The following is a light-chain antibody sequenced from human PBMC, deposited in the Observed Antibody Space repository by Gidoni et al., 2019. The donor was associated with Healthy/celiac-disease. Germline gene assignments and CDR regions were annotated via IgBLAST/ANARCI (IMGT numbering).Light chain of an antibody. Sequence: QSALTQPASVSGSPRPSITISCTGTSSDVGGYNYVYWYQQHPGKAPKLMIYEVSNRPSGVSNRFSGSKSGNTASLTIAGLQAEDEADYYCSSYTSSSTLLFGGGTKLTVL. CDR3: SSYTSSSTLL. CDR1: SSDVGGYNY. V-gene: IGLV2-14*01. J-gene: IGLJ2*01. CDR2: EVS.